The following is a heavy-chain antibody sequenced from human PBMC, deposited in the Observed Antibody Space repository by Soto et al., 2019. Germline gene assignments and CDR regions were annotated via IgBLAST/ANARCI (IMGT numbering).Heavy chain of an antibody. Sequence: QVQLVESGGGVVQPGRSLRLSCAASGFSFSNRAMHWVRQAPGKGLEWVALISFDGSDKYYADSVKGRCTISRDNSKNTVYLQMNSLTSEDTAVYFCAKDNPAVDYWGQGTLVTVSS. J-gene: IGHJ4*02. V-gene: IGHV3-30*18. CDR1: GFSFSNRA. CDR2: ISFDGSDK. CDR3: AKDNPAVDY.